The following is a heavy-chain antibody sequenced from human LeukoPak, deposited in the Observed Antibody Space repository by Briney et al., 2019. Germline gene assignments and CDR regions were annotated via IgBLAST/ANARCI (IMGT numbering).Heavy chain of an antibody. V-gene: IGHV3-7*04. J-gene: IGHJ4*02. Sequence: GGSLRLSCAASGFTFNSYWVSWVRQAPGKGLEWVANIKQDGSEKYYVDSVKGRFTISRDNAKNSLYLQMNSLRAEDTAVYYCARGGLLVTPDYWGQGTLVTVSS. CDR3: ARGGLLVTPDY. D-gene: IGHD4-23*01. CDR2: IKQDGSEK. CDR1: GFTFNSYW.